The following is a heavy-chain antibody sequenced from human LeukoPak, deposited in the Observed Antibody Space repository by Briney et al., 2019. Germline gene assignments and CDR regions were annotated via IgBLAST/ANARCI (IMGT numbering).Heavy chain of an antibody. D-gene: IGHD2-2*01. Sequence: ASVKVSCKASGYTFTSYTIHWVRQAPGQRLEWMGWINGASNNIRYSQKFQGRVTFTRDTSASTAYMELSSLRSEDTAIYYCVRQCSSSCFGYWGQGTLVTVSS. CDR2: INGASNNI. J-gene: IGHJ4*02. CDR1: GYTFTSYT. V-gene: IGHV1-3*01. CDR3: VRQCSSSCFGY.